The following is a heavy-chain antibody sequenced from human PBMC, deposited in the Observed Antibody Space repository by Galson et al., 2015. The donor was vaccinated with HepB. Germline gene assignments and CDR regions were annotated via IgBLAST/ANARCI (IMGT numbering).Heavy chain of an antibody. Sequence: SLRLSCAASGFTFSNAWVSWVRQAPGKGLEWVGHIKSKIDGGTTDYADSVKGRFAISRDSSKNTVYLQMNSLRVEDTAVYYCASSIVAGTQPLKYWGQGTLVTVSS. V-gene: IGHV3-15*01. D-gene: IGHD6-19*01. J-gene: IGHJ4*01. CDR2: IKSKIDGGTT. CDR1: GFTFSNAW. CDR3: ASSIVAGTQPLKY.